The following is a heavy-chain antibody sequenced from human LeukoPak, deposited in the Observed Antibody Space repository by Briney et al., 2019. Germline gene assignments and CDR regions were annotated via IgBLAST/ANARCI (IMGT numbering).Heavy chain of an antibody. Sequence: PSETLSLTCTVSSYTISSGFYWGWIRQPPGKGLEWIGSFYHSGSTYYNPSLKSRVTISVDTSKNQFSLKLSSVTAADTAVYYCAREITQWLTFYYFDSWGQGTLVTVSS. CDR2: FYHSGST. D-gene: IGHD6-19*01. CDR1: SYTISSGFY. J-gene: IGHJ4*02. V-gene: IGHV4-38-2*02. CDR3: AREITQWLTFYYFDS.